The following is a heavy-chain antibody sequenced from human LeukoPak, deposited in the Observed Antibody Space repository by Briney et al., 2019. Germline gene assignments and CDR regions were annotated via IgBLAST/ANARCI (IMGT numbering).Heavy chain of an antibody. CDR1: GFTFSSYA. D-gene: IGHD3-9*01. J-gene: IGHJ4*02. V-gene: IGHV3-23*01. Sequence: GGSLRLSCAASGFTFSSYAMSWVRQAPEKGLEWVSAISGSGGSTYYADSVKGRFTISRDNSKNTLYLQMNSLRAEDTAVHYCAKDGDRWGTYYDILTGPDYWGQGTLVTVSS. CDR2: ISGSGGST. CDR3: AKDGDRWGTYYDILTGPDY.